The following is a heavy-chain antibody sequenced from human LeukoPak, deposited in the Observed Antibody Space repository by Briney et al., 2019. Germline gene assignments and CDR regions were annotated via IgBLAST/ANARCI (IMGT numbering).Heavy chain of an antibody. D-gene: IGHD6-13*01. Sequence: GGSLRLSCAASGFTFSSYAMHWVRQAPGKGLEWVAVISYDGSNKYYADSVKGRFTISRDNSKNTLYLQMNSLRAEDTAVYYCASSSGYSSSRALDYWGQGTLVTVSS. CDR3: ASSSGYSSSRALDY. V-gene: IGHV3-30-3*01. CDR1: GFTFSSYA. J-gene: IGHJ4*02. CDR2: ISYDGSNK.